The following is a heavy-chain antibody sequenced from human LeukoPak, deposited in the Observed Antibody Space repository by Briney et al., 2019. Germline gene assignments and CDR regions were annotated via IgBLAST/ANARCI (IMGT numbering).Heavy chain of an antibody. CDR1: GYTFTGYY. CDR3: ARESVVIVPAAYYYYMDV. D-gene: IGHD2-2*01. J-gene: IGHJ6*03. Sequence: ASVKVSCKASGYTFTGYYIHWVRQAPGQGLEWMGWINPNSGDTNYAQKFQGRVTMTRDTSISTAYMELSRLRSDDTAVYYCARESVVIVPAAYYYYMDVWGKGTTVTVSS. V-gene: IGHV1-2*02. CDR2: INPNSGDT.